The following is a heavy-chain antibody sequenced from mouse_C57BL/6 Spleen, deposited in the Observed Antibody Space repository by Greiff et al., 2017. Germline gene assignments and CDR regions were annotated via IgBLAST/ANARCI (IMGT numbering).Heavy chain of an antibody. CDR3: TRDGNSPFAY. J-gene: IGHJ3*01. Sequence: EVKVVESGAGLVKPGGSLKLSCAASGFTFSSYAMSWVRQTPEKRLEWVAYISSGGDYIYYADTVKGRFTISRDNARNTLYLQMSSLKSEDTAMYYCTRDGNSPFAYWGQGTLVTVSA. CDR2: ISSGGDYI. CDR1: GFTFSSYA. D-gene: IGHD2-3*01. V-gene: IGHV5-9-1*02.